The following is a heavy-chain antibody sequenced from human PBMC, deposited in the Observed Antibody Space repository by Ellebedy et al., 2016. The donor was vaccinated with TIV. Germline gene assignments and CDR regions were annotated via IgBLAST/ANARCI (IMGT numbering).Heavy chain of an antibody. J-gene: IGHJ2*01. CDR2: ISYDGSNK. CDR1: GFTFSSYA. CDR3: ARDPLDSSSWNWYFDL. Sequence: PGGSLRLSCAASGFTFSSYAMHWVRQAPGKGLEWVAVISYDGSNKYYADSVKGRFTISRDNSKNTRYLQMNSLRAEDTAVYYCARDPLDSSSWNWYFDLWGRGTLVTVSS. V-gene: IGHV3-30-3*01. D-gene: IGHD6-13*01.